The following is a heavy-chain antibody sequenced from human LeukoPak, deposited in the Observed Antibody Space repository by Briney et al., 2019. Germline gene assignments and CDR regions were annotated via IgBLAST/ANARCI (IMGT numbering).Heavy chain of an antibody. D-gene: IGHD3-22*01. V-gene: IGHV1-2*02. Sequence: ASVKVFCRASGYTFTGYYMHWVRQAPGQGLEWMGWINPHTGGTSYLQKFQGRVTMTRDTSISTVYMELRWLRSDDTAVFYCARDRGYFDSSGYHFDAFDIWGQGTMVTVSS. CDR1: GYTFTGYY. CDR2: INPHTGGT. J-gene: IGHJ3*02. CDR3: ARDRGYFDSSGYHFDAFDI.